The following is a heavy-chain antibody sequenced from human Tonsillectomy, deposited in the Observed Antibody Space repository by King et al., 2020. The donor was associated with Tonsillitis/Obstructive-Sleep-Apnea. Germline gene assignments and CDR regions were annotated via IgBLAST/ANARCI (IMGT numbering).Heavy chain of an antibody. CDR1: GGPFSGYY. Sequence: VQLQQWGAGLLKPSETLSLTCAVYGGPFSGYYWSWIRQSPGKGLEWIGESNHIGNTNYNPSLKSRVTISIDTSKNQFSLKLSSVTAADTAVYYCAREVLPGYYMYVWGKGTTVTVSS. D-gene: IGHD2-2*01. V-gene: IGHV4-34*01. CDR3: AREVLPGYYMYV. J-gene: IGHJ6*03. CDR2: SNHIGNT.